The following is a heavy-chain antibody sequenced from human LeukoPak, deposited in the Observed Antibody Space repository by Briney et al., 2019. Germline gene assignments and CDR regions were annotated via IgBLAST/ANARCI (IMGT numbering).Heavy chain of an antibody. CDR2: IIPIFGTA. V-gene: IGHV1-69*06. CDR1: GGTFSSYA. CDR3: ARTRSRYCSGGSCYSNELDY. D-gene: IGHD2-15*01. J-gene: IGHJ4*02. Sequence: GASVKVSCKASGGTFSSYAISWVRQAPGQGLEWMGGIIPIFGTANYAQKFQGRVTITADKSTSTAYMELSSLRSEDTAVYYCARTRSRYCSGGSCYSNELDYWGQGTLVTVSS.